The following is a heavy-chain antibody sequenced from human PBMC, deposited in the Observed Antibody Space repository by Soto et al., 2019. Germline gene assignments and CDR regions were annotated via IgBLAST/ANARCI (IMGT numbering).Heavy chain of an antibody. Sequence: LCGGSISSSSYFWGWIRQPPGKGLEWIGSVYYSGSTYYNPSLKSRVTISGDTSKNQFSLKLSSVTAADTAVYYCARYGDSGKYYFYGMDVWGQGATVTVSS. J-gene: IGHJ6*02. CDR3: ARYGDSGKYYFYGMDV. D-gene: IGHD4-17*01. CDR2: VYYSGST. V-gene: IGHV4-39*01. CDR1: GGSISSSSYF.